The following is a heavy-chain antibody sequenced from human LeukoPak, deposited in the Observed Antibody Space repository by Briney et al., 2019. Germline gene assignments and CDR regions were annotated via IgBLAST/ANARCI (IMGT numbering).Heavy chain of an antibody. D-gene: IGHD1-14*01. Sequence: GGSLRLSCAASGFTFSADSMNWVRQAPEKGLEWISYISRTGSTTYYGDSVKGRSTISRDNAKNSLFLRLNNLRDEDTAVYFCARDRPGKYYFDSWGQGTLVIVSS. V-gene: IGHV3-48*02. CDR3: ARDRPGKYYFDS. CDR1: GFTFSADS. J-gene: IGHJ4*02. CDR2: ISRTGSTT.